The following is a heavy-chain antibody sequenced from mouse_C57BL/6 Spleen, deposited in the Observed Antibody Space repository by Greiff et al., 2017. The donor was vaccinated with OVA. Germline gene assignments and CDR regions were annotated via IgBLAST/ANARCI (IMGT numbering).Heavy chain of an antibody. CDR2: IDPNSGGT. V-gene: IGHV1-72*01. D-gene: IGHD3-2*02. J-gene: IGHJ4*01. Sequence: QQSCKASGYTFTSYWMHWVKQRPGRGLEWIGRIDPNSGGTKYNEKFKSKATLTVDKPSSTAYMQLSSLTSEDSAVYYCAREGRTAQATYAMDYWGQGTSVTVSS. CDR1: GYTFTSYW. CDR3: AREGRTAQATYAMDY.